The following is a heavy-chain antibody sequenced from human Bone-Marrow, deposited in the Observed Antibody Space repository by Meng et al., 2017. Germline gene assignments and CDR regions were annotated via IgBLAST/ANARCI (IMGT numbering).Heavy chain of an antibody. CDR2: ISWNSGSI. CDR1: GFAFDDFA. J-gene: IGHJ4*02. V-gene: IGHV3-9*03. D-gene: IGHD3-9*01. Sequence: LKISCAASGFAFDDFAMHWVRQAPGKGLEWVSGISWNSGSIHYADSVKGRFTISRDNAKNSLYLQMNSLRVDDMALYYCAKGSYYDILTGYYFDYWGRGTLVTVSS. CDR3: AKGSYYDILTGYYFDY.